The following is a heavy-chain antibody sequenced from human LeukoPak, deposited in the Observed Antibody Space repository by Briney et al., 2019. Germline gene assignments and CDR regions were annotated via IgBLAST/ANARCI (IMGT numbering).Heavy chain of an antibody. D-gene: IGHD6-19*01. Sequence: SETLSLTCTVSGGSISSSSYYWGWIRQPPGKGLEWIGSIYYSGSTYYNPSLNSRVTISVDTSKNQFSLKLTSVTAADTAVYYCCGSGWFAGPFGYWGQGALVTVSS. CDR3: CGSGWFAGPFGY. CDR2: IYYSGST. CDR1: GGSISSSSYY. V-gene: IGHV4-39*07. J-gene: IGHJ4*02.